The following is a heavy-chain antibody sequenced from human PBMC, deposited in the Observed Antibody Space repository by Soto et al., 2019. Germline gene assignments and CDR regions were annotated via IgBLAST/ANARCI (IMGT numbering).Heavy chain of an antibody. V-gene: IGHV4-30-4*01. CDR2: IYYSGST. CDR3: ARANKYYYDSSEP. Sequence: TSETLSLTCTVSGGSISSGDYYWSWIRQPPGKGLEWIGYIYYSGSTYYNPSLKSRVTISVDTSKNQFSLKLSSVTAADTAVYYCARANKYYYDSSEPWGQGTLVTVSS. D-gene: IGHD3-22*01. J-gene: IGHJ4*02. CDR1: GGSISSGDYY.